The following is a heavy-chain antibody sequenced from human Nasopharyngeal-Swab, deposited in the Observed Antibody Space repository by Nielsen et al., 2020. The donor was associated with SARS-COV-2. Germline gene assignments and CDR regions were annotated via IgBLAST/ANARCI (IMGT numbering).Heavy chain of an antibody. D-gene: IGHD3-3*01. J-gene: IGHJ4*02. CDR2: TYYRSKWYN. CDR3: ARVGPRHYDFWSGCSFDY. CDR1: GDSVSSNSAA. V-gene: IGHV6-1*01. Sequence: SQTLSLTCAISGDSVSSNSAAWNWIRQSPSRGLEWLGRTYYRSKWYNDYAVSVKSRITINPDTSKNQFSLQLNSVTPEDTAVYYCARVGPRHYDFWSGCSFDYWGQGTLVTVSS.